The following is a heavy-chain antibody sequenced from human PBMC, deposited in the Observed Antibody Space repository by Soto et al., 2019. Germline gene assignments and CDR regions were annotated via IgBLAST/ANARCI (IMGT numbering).Heavy chain of an antibody. D-gene: IGHD3-22*01. Sequence: QVQLVQSGAEVKKPGASVKVSCKASGYTFTSYYMHWVRQAPGQGLEWMGIINPSGGSTSYAQKFQGRVTMTRDTSTSTVYMELSSLRSEDTAVYYCASQPNANYYDSSGWGAWGQGTLVTVSS. CDR2: INPSGGST. CDR3: ASQPNANYYDSSGWGA. CDR1: GYTFTSYY. V-gene: IGHV1-46*01. J-gene: IGHJ4*02.